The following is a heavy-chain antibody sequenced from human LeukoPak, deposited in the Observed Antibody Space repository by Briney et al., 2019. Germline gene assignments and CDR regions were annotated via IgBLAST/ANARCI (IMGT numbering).Heavy chain of an antibody. D-gene: IGHD3-9*01. CDR2: IYYSGST. Sequence: PSETLSLTCTVSGGSISSYYWSWIRQPPGKGLEWIGYIYYSGSTNYNPSLKSRVTISVDTSKNQFSLKLSSVTAADTAVYYCLLNYDILTGYYTDYWGQGTLVTVSS. J-gene: IGHJ4*02. CDR1: GGSISSYY. V-gene: IGHV4-59*12. CDR3: LLNYDILTGYYTDY.